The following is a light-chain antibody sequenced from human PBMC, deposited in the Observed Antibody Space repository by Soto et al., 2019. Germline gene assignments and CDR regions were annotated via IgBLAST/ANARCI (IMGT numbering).Light chain of an antibody. Sequence: EIVMTQSPATLSVSPGEGATLSCRASQSVHSDFAWYQQKPGQAPRLLIYDASTRATGITARFSGSGSGTEFTRYITGMQSVAVAVYYWQQYTNWPPLTFGGGTMVATK. CDR3: QQYTNWPPLT. CDR2: DAS. CDR1: QSVHSD. V-gene: IGKV3-15*01. J-gene: IGKJ4*01.